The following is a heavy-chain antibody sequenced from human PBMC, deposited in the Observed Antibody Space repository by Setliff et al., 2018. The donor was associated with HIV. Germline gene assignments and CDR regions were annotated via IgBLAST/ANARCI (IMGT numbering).Heavy chain of an antibody. J-gene: IGHJ3*02. CDR3: ARDQGYKYGDVFDI. CDR2: IYDSGDT. Sequence: GGSLRLSCAASGFPFTSFSINWVRQAPGKGLEWVSRIYDSGDTDYADFVGGRFTISRDNTKNTLFLHMKSLRAEDMAVYYCARDQGYKYGDVFDIWGRGTKVTVSS. D-gene: IGHD5-18*01. CDR1: GFPFTSFS. V-gene: IGHV3-21*05.